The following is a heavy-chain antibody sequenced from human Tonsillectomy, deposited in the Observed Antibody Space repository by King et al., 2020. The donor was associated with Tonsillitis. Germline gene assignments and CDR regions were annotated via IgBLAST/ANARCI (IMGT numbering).Heavy chain of an antibody. V-gene: IGHV4-59*08. Sequence: LQLQESGPVLVKPSETLSLTCTVSGGSISSYYWSWIRQPPGKGLEWIGYIYYSGSTNYNPSPKSRVTISVDTSKNQFSLKLSSVTAADTAVYYCARRRLGPIAAASPDWYFDLWGRGTLVTVSS. CDR2: IYYSGST. D-gene: IGHD6-13*01. CDR1: GGSISSYY. CDR3: ARRRLGPIAAASPDWYFDL. J-gene: IGHJ2*01.